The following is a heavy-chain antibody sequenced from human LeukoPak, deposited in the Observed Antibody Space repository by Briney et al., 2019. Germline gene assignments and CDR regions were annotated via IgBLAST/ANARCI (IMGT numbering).Heavy chain of an antibody. CDR3: VRGPKQWLAY. J-gene: IGHJ4*02. CDR1: GFTFSSYS. D-gene: IGHD6-19*01. V-gene: IGHV3-21*01. CDR2: ISSSSSYI. Sequence: GGSLRLSCAASGFTFSSYSMNWVHQAPGKGLEWVSSISSSSSYIYYADSVKGRFTISRDNAKNSLYLQMNSLRAEDTAVYYCVRGPKQWLAYWGQGTLVTVSS.